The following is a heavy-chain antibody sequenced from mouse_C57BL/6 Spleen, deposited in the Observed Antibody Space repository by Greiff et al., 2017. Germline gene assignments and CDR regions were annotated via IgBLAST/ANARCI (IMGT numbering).Heavy chain of an antibody. CDR3: AKVKDGYFSMDY. Sequence: EVHLVESGPGLVKPSQSLSLTCSVTGYSITSGYYWNWIRQFPGNKLEWMGYISYDGSNNYNPSLKNRISITRDTSKNQFFLKLNSVTTEDTATYYCAKVKDGYFSMDYWGQGTSVTVSS. D-gene: IGHD2-3*01. CDR2: ISYDGSN. V-gene: IGHV3-6*01. CDR1: GYSITSGYY. J-gene: IGHJ4*01.